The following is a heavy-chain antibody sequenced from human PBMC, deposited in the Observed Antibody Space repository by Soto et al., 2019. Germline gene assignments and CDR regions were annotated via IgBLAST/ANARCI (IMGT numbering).Heavy chain of an antibody. CDR2: IYYSGST. Sequence: PSETLSLTCTVSGGSISSYYWSWIRQPPGRGLEWIGYIYYSGSTNYNPSLKSRVTISVDTSKNQFSLKLSSVTAADTAVYYCARVVVSSDYYRLDYWGQGTLVTVSS. CDR3: ARVVVSSDYYRLDY. J-gene: IGHJ4*02. V-gene: IGHV4-59*01. D-gene: IGHD3-22*01. CDR1: GGSISSYY.